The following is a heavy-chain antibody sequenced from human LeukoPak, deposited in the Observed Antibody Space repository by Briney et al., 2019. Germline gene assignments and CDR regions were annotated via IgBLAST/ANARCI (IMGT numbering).Heavy chain of an antibody. V-gene: IGHV3-53*01. J-gene: IGHJ4*02. Sequence: GGSLRLSCAASGFTVSSNYMSWVRQAPGKGLEWVSIIYSGGSTFYADSVKGRFTISRDNSKNTLYLQMDSLRADDTAVYYCATAGNYRYDYWGQGTLVTVSS. CDR1: GFTVSSNY. CDR2: IYSGGST. CDR3: ATAGNYRYDY. D-gene: IGHD1-7*01.